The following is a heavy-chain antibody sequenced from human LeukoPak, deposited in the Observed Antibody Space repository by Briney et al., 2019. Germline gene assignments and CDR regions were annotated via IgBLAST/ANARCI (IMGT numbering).Heavy chain of an antibody. CDR2: IYYSGST. CDR3: ARVLSYYGMDV. J-gene: IGHJ6*02. Sequence: PSETLSLTCTVSGGSIISTTSWWGWIRQPPGKGLGWIGYIYYSGSTNYNPSLKRRVTISVDTSKNQVSRKLSSVTAADTAVYYCARVLSYYGMDVWGQGTTVTVSS. D-gene: IGHD2-15*01. CDR1: GGSIISTTSW. V-gene: IGHV4-61*05.